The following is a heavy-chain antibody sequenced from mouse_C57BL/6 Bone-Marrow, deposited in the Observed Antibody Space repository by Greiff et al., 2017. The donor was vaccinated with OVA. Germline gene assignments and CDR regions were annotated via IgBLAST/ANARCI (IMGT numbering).Heavy chain of an antibody. CDR1: GYTFTSYW. V-gene: IGHV1-64*01. Sequence: QVQLQQPGAELVKPGASVKLSCKASGYTFTSYWMHWVKQRPGQGLEWIGMIHPNSGSTNYNEKFKSKATLTVEKSSSTAYMQLSSLTSEDSAVYYCARDYYGYDSDWFAYWGQGTLVTVSA. D-gene: IGHD2-2*01. CDR2: IHPNSGST. CDR3: ARDYYGYDSDWFAY. J-gene: IGHJ3*01.